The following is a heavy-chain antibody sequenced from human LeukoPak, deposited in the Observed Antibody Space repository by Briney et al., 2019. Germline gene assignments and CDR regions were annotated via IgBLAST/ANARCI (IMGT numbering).Heavy chain of an antibody. D-gene: IGHD6-13*01. CDR2: ISSSSSYI. Sequence: GGSLRLSCAASGFTFSSYSMNWVRQAPGKGLEWVSSISSSSSYIYYADPVKGRFTISRDNAKNSLYLQMNSLRAEDTAVYYCARARVAAAGSIPDYWGQGTLVTVSS. CDR1: GFTFSSYS. CDR3: ARARVAAAGSIPDY. J-gene: IGHJ4*02. V-gene: IGHV3-21*01.